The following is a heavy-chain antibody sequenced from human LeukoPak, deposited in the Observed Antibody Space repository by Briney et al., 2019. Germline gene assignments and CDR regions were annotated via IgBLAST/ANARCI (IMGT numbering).Heavy chain of an antibody. Sequence: GGSLRLSCAASGFTFGSYSMKWVRQAPGKGLEWISYISSGSRPIYYADAVEGRFTVSRDNAKNSLYLQMRSLRAEDKAVYYCSRESRTGHRDFDYWGQGTLVTVSS. D-gene: IGHD7-27*01. CDR1: GFTFGSYS. CDR3: SRESRTGHRDFDY. J-gene: IGHJ4*02. CDR2: ISSGSRPI. V-gene: IGHV3-48*01.